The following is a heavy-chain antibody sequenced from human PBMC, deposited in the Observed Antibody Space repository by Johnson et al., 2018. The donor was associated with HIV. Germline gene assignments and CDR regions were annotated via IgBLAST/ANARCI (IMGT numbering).Heavy chain of an antibody. D-gene: IGHD3-9*01. Sequence: VQLVESGGGLVQPGRSLRLSCAASGFTFDDYAMHWVRQAPGKGLEWVSGISWNSGSIGYADSVKGRFTISRDNAKNSLYLQMNSLRAEDTALYYCARDSDISLGVAGAFDIWGQGTMVTVSA. J-gene: IGHJ3*02. CDR3: ARDSDISLGVAGAFDI. V-gene: IGHV3-9*01. CDR1: GFTFDDYA. CDR2: ISWNSGSI.